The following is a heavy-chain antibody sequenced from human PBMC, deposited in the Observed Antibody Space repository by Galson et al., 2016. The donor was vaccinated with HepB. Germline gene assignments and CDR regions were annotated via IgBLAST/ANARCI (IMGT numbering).Heavy chain of an antibody. J-gene: IGHJ4*02. CDR2: LYYSGST. D-gene: IGHD2-2*03. CDR3: ARHGYCSSTSCSRHFDF. V-gene: IGHV4-39*01. Sequence: SETLSLTCTVSGGSISRSRHYWGWIRQPPGKGLEWIASLYYSGSTYYNPSLKSRVTIYEDTSKNQFSLKLSSVTAADTAVYYCARHGYCSSTSCSRHFDFLGQGTLVTVSS. CDR1: GGSISRSRHY.